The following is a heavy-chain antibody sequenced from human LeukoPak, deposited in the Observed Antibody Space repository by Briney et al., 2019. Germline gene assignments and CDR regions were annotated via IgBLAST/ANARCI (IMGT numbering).Heavy chain of an antibody. CDR1: GFTFSTYL. Sequence: GGSLRLSCAASGFTFSTYLMNRVRQTPGKRLEWVASINQDGSKKNYVDSVKGRFSISRDNAKDSLYLQMNSLRAEDTAVYYCEGAWSWGQGTLVTVSS. J-gene: IGHJ5*02. V-gene: IGHV3-7*01. CDR2: INQDGSKK. CDR3: EGAWS. D-gene: IGHD6-19*01.